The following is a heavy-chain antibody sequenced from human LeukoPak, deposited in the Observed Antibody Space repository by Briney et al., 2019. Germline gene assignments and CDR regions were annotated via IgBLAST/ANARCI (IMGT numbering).Heavy chain of an antibody. CDR3: AKDQFKPSGITMVRGVRGYYYYRDV. J-gene: IGHJ6*03. Sequence: PGRTPCLSRAASVVTFSSFAMYWGRPAPGKGLESGAFIRSDGTNKYYADSVRGRFTISKDNSKNTLYLQMNSLRAEDTAVYYCAKDQFKPSGITMVRGVRGYYYYRDVWGKGTTVTISS. CDR1: VVTFSSFA. V-gene: IGHV3-30*02. D-gene: IGHD3-10*01. CDR2: IRSDGTNK.